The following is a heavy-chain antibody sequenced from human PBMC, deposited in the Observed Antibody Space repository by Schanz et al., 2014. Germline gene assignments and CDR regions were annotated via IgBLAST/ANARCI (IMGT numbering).Heavy chain of an antibody. Sequence: EVQLLESGGGLAQPGGSLRLACAASGFNFNTYAMSWVRQAPGKGLEWVSGMSGSGSTADYADSVKGRFTISRDNSRKTLYLQMNSLRSDDAAVYYCARDGDFDYWGQGTLVTVSS. J-gene: IGHJ4*02. CDR1: GFNFNTYA. CDR3: ARDGDFDY. CDR2: MSGSGSTA. V-gene: IGHV3-23*01.